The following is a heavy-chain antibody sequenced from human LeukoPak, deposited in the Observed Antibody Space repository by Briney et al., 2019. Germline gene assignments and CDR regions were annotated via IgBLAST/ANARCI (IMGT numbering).Heavy chain of an antibody. Sequence: GASVTVSCKASGYTFTSYDINWVRQAPGQGLEWMGWMNPNSGNTGYAQKFQGRVTMTRNTSISTAYMELSSLRSEDTAVYYCARFPYCTNGVCPPAWGQGTLVTVSS. CDR1: GYTFTSYD. CDR2: MNPNSGNT. CDR3: ARFPYCTNGVCPPA. D-gene: IGHD2-8*01. V-gene: IGHV1-8*01. J-gene: IGHJ4*02.